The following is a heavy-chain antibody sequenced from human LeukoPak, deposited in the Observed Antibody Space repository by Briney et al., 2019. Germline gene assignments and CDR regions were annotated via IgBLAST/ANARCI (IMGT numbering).Heavy chain of an antibody. Sequence: GASVKVSCKASGYTFTSYAMNWVRQAPGQGLEWMGGIIPIFGTANYAQKFQGRVTITADESTSTAYMELSSLRSEDTAVYYCAREVYDSSGYYDYWGQGTLVTVSS. D-gene: IGHD3-22*01. CDR2: IIPIFGTA. CDR1: GYTFTSYA. V-gene: IGHV1-69*13. CDR3: AREVYDSSGYYDY. J-gene: IGHJ4*02.